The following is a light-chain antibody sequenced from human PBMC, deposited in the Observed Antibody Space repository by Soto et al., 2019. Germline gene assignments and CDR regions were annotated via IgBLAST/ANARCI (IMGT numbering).Light chain of an antibody. CDR1: QSVSSS. CDR2: DAS. V-gene: IGKV3-11*01. CDR3: QQRSNWPLT. Sequence: EIVLTQSPATLSLSPGERATLSCRASQSVSSSLAWYQQKPGQAPRLLIYDASTRATGIPARFSGSGSGTDFTLTITSLEPEDFAVYYGQQRSNWPLTFGGGTKVEIK. J-gene: IGKJ4*01.